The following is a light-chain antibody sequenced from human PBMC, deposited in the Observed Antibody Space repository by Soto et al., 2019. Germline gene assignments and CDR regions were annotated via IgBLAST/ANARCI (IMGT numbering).Light chain of an antibody. CDR1: SSDVGGYNY. CDR2: DVS. Sequence: LTQPASVSGSPGRSITISCTGTSSDVGGYNYVSWYQQHPGKAPKLMIYDVSNRPSGVSNRFSGSKSGNTASLTISGLQAEDEADYYCSSYTSSSTLDVFGTGTKGHRP. CDR3: SSYTSSSTLDV. V-gene: IGLV2-14*01. J-gene: IGLJ1*01.